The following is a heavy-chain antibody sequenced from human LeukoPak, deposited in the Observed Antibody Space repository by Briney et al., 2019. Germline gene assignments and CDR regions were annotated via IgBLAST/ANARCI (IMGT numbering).Heavy chain of an antibody. V-gene: IGHV4-39*01. D-gene: IGHD3/OR15-3a*01. CDR2: IYYSGTA. Sequence: SETLSLTCTVSGGSISSSNYYGGWIRQPPGKGLEWIGSIYYSGTANYNPSLKSRVTISVDTSKNQLSLNLSSVTAADTGVYYCVARFLDWLSVVWGQGTLVTVSS. J-gene: IGHJ4*02. CDR3: VARFLDWLSVV. CDR1: GGSISSSNYY.